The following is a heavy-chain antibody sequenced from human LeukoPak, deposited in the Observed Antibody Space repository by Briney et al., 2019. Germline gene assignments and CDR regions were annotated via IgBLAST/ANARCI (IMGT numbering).Heavy chain of an antibody. CDR1: GGSFSGYY. D-gene: IGHD4-23*01. CDR3: ARVKQPRGGKGAFFDY. CDR2: INHSGST. Sequence: SETLSLTCAVYGGSFSGYYWSWIRQPPGKGLEWIGEINHSGSTNYNPSLKSRVTISVDTSKNQFSLKLSSVTAADTAVYYCARVKQPRGGKGAFFDYWGQGTLVTVSS. J-gene: IGHJ4*02. V-gene: IGHV4-34*01.